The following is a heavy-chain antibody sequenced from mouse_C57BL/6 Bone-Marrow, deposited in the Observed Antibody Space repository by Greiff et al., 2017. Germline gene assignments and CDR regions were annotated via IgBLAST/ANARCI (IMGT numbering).Heavy chain of an antibody. Sequence: VQLQQSGPELVKPGASVKIPCKASGYTFTDYNMDWVKQSHGKSLEWIGDINPNNGGTIYNQKFKGKATLTVDKSSSTAYMELRSLTSEDTAVYYCARSGDYDYETWFAYWGQGTLVTVSA. CDR2: INPNNGGT. J-gene: IGHJ3*01. V-gene: IGHV1-18*01. CDR1: GYTFTDYN. D-gene: IGHD2-4*01. CDR3: ARSGDYDYETWFAY.